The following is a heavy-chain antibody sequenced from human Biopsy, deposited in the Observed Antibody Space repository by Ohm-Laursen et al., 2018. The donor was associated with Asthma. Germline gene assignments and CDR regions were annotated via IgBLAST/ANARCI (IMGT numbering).Heavy chain of an antibody. CDR3: VRGSSSWHHGPFHYYYGLDV. Sequence: GTLSLTCSLSSGSGGYMRSGNYYRGWIRQPPGKGLEWIGSIYYSGTTYYNPSLESRVTVSADTSKNNFSLKLTSVTAADTAVYYCVRGSSSWHHGPFHYYYGLDVWGQGTTATVSS. CDR1: SGSGGYMRSGNYY. D-gene: IGHD6-13*01. V-gene: IGHV4-39*01. CDR2: IYYSGTT. J-gene: IGHJ6*02.